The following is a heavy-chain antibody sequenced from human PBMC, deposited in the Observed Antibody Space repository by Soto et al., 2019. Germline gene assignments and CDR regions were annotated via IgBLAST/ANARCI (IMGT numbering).Heavy chain of an antibody. CDR1: EFTFSSYW. D-gene: IGHD1-26*01. CDR3: ASETSSGTSDY. Sequence: HPGGSLRLSCAASEFTFSSYWMSWVRQAPGKGLEWVANIKQDGSERYYVDSVKGRSTISRDNAKNSLFLQMNSLRADDTAVYYCASETSSGTSDYWGQGTLVTVSS. J-gene: IGHJ4*02. V-gene: IGHV3-7*03. CDR2: IKQDGSER.